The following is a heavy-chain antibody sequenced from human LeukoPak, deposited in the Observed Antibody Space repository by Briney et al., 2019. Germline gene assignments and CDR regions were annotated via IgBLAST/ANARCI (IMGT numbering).Heavy chain of an antibody. J-gene: IGHJ4*02. Sequence: PSETLSLTCAVYGGSFSGYYWSWIRQPPGKGLEWIGEINHSGSTNYNPSLKSRVTISVDTSKNQFSLKLSSVTAADTAVYYCERGPEAYYGSGRYSDYWGQGTLVTVSS. CDR2: INHSGST. D-gene: IGHD3-10*01. CDR3: ERGPEAYYGSGRYSDY. CDR1: GGSFSGYY. V-gene: IGHV4-34*01.